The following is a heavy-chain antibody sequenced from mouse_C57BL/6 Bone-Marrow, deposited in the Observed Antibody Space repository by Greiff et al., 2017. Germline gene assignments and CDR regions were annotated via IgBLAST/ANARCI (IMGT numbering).Heavy chain of an antibody. D-gene: IGHD4-1*01. CDR1: GYTFTDYE. Sequence: QVQLKQSGAELVRPGASVTLSCKASGYTFTDYEMHWVKQTPVHGLEWIGAIDPETGGNAYNQKFKGKAILTADKSSRTAYMELRSLTAEDSAVYYCTKTGTGCFYYWGQGTTPTVSS. CDR2: IDPETGGN. J-gene: IGHJ2*01. V-gene: IGHV1-15*01. CDR3: TKTGTGCFYY.